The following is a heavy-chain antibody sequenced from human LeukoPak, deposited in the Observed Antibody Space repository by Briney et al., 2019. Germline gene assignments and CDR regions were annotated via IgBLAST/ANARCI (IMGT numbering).Heavy chain of an antibody. D-gene: IGHD3-10*01. J-gene: IGHJ5*02. CDR3: VRGVYASGSSP. CDR2: IISDGSSN. CDR1: GFTLSNYW. Sequence: PGGPPRLSCEASGFTLSNYWMYWVRQAPGKGLVWVSRIISDGSSNYADSVKGRFTISRDNAKNTLYLQMNSLRAEDTAVYYCVRGVYASGSSPWGQGTLVTVSS. V-gene: IGHV3-74*01.